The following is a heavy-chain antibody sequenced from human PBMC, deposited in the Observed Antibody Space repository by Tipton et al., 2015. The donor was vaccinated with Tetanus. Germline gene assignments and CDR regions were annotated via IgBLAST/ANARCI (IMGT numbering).Heavy chain of an antibody. CDR1: GFRVDNHA. Sequence: RSLRLSCATSGFRVDNHAMHWVRQGPGKALEWVSGISWNGSTITQPDSVKGRFTISRDDTKNSVHLQMDNVRPEDTAKFYCARGGWSAIQENRIDSWGPVALVSVSS. J-gene: IGHJ4*02. CDR2: ISWNGSTI. D-gene: IGHD5-12*01. CDR3: ARGGWSAIQENRIDS. V-gene: IGHV3-9*01.